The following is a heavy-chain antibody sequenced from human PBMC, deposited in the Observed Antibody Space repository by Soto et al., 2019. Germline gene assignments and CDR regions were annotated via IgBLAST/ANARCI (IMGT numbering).Heavy chain of an antibody. Sequence: GGSLSLSCEASGSPSRNYAMYWAGQLPGKGLEWVPLISHVADKKYYADSVKGRFTVSRDNSKNTLYLYLDSVREEDRAPYYCAKSRGTWEYSTYDWDVGGQGTLVTVS. CDR3: AKSRGTWEYSTYDWDV. CDR1: GSPSRNYA. CDR2: ISHVADKK. D-gene: IGHD5-12*01. J-gene: IGHJ4*02. V-gene: IGHV3-30*18.